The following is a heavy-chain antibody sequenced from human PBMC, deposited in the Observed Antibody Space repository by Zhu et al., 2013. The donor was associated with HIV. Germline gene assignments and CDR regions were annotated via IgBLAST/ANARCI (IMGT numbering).Heavy chain of an antibody. D-gene: IGHD6-13*01. CDR1: GFTFSSYS. CDR2: ISSSSSTI. J-gene: IGHJ6*03. V-gene: IGHV3-48*04. CDR3: ARDRVAAAGTNYYYYMDV. Sequence: EVQLVESGGGLVQPGGSLRLSCAASGFTFSSYSMNWVRQAPGKGLEWVSYISSSSSTIYYADSVKGRFTISRDNAKNSLYLQMNSLRAEDTAVYYCARDRVAAAGTNYYYYMDVWGKGTTVTVSS.